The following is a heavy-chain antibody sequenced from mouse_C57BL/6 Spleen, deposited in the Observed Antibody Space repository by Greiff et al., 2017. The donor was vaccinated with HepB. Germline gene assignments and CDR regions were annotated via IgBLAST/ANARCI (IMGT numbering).Heavy chain of an antibody. CDR2: IYPGSGST. V-gene: IGHV1-55*01. D-gene: IGHD1-1*01. CDR1: GYTFTSYW. J-gene: IGHJ1*03. CDR3: ARESGSSYVGYFDV. Sequence: QVQLQQPGAELVKPGASVKMSCKASGYTFTSYWITWVKQRPGQGLEWIGDIYPGSGSTNYNEKFKSKATLTVDTSSSTAYMQLSSLTSEDSAVYYCARESGSSYVGYFDVWGTGTTVTVSS.